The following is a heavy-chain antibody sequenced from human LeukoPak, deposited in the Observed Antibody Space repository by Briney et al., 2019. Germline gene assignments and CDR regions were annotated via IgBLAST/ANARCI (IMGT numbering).Heavy chain of an antibody. CDR1: GGSISSGGYS. D-gene: IGHD3-10*01. Sequence: SETLSLTCAVSGGSISSGGYSWSWIRQPPGKGLEWIGYIYHSGSTYYNPSLKSRVTISVDRSKNQFSLKPSSVTAADTAVYYCAARAHYGSGSYWGQGTLVTVSS. CDR2: IYHSGST. V-gene: IGHV4-30-2*01. CDR3: AARAHYGSGSY. J-gene: IGHJ4*02.